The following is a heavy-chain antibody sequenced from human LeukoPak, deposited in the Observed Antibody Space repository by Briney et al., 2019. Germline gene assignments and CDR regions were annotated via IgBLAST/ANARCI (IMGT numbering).Heavy chain of an antibody. J-gene: IGHJ6*02. V-gene: IGHV4-59*01. CDR3: ARVGVGATFGMDV. Sequence: SETLSLTCTVSGGSISSYYWSWIRQPPGKGLEWIGYIYYSGSTNYNPSLKSRVTISVDTSKNQFSLKLSSVTAADTAVYYCARVGVGATFGMDVWGQGTTVTVSS. CDR1: GGSISSYY. D-gene: IGHD1-26*01. CDR2: IYYSGST.